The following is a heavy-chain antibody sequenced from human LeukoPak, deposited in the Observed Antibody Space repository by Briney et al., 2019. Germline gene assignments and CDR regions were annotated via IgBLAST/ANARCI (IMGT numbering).Heavy chain of an antibody. CDR2: IYTSGST. CDR3: AREAHRSYGDFDY. J-gene: IGHJ4*02. D-gene: IGHD4-17*01. Sequence: SQTLSLTCTVSGGSISSGSYYWSWIRQPAGKGLEWIGRIYTSGSTNYNPSLKSRVTISVDTSKNQFSLKLSSVTAADTAVYYCAREAHRSYGDFDYWGQGTLVTVSS. V-gene: IGHV4-61*02. CDR1: GGSISSGSYY.